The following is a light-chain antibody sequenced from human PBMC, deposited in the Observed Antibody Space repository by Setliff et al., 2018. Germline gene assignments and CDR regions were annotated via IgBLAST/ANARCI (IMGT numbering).Light chain of an antibody. J-gene: IGLJ2*01. CDR1: SNDVGAYNF. CDR2: EVS. CDR3: SSFGGNNNLL. Sequence: QSALTQSPSASGSPGQSVTISCTGTSNDVGAYNFVSWYQQYPGNPPKLIIYEVSKRPSGVPDRFFGSKSGNTASLTVSGLQAEDEADYFCSSFGGNNNLLFGGGTKVTVL. V-gene: IGLV2-8*01.